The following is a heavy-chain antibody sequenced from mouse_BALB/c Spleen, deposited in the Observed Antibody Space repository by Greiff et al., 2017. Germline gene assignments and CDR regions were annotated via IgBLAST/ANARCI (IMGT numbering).Heavy chain of an antibody. CDR3: ARQGDYGGFAY. J-gene: IGHJ3*01. Sequence: EVKLMESGGGLVQPGESLTLSCESTEYEFPSHDMSWVRKNPEKRLVLFAAINSDGGSTYYPDTMERRFIISRDNTKKTLYLQMSSLRSEDTALYYCARQGDYGGFAYWGQGTLVTVSA. D-gene: IGHD2-4*01. CDR2: INSDGGST. V-gene: IGHV5-2*01. CDR1: EYEFPSHD.